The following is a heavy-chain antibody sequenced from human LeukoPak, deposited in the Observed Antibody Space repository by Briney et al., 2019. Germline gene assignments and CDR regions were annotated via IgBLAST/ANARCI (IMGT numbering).Heavy chain of an antibody. CDR3: AKDALAYCGGDCYVNWFDP. J-gene: IGHJ5*02. V-gene: IGHV3-30*18. CDR2: ISYDGSNK. D-gene: IGHD2-21*02. CDR1: GFTFSSYG. Sequence: PGGSLRLSCAASGFTFSSYGMHWVRQAPGKGLEWVAVISYDGSNKYYADSVKGRFTISRDNSKSTLYLQMNSLRAEDTAVYYCAKDALAYCGGDCYVNWFDPWGQGTLVTVSS.